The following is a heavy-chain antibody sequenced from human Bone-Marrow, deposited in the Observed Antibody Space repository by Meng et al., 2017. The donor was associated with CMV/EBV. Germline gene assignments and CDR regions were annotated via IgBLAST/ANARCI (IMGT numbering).Heavy chain of an antibody. V-gene: IGHV1-18*04. CDR3: ARDEKWELLQDYYYGMDV. CDR1: GYTFTSYG. J-gene: IGHJ6*02. D-gene: IGHD1-26*01. Sequence: ASVKVSCKASGYTFTSYGISWVRQAPGQGLEWMGWINAYNGNTNYAQKLQGRVTMTTDTSTSTAYMELRSLRSDDTAVYYCARDEKWELLQDYYYGMDVWGQGTTVTVSS. CDR2: INAYNGNT.